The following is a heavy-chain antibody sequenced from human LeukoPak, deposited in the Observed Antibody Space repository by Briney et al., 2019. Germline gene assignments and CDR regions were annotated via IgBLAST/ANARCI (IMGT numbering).Heavy chain of an antibody. CDR3: ANGPAAHLGYYFDY. D-gene: IGHD2-2*01. Sequence: PGGSLRLSCSASGFTFSSYWMSWVRQAPGKGLEWVANIKQDGSEKYYVDSVKGRFTISRGNAKNSLYLQMNSLRAEDTAVYYCANGPAAHLGYYFDYWGQGTLVTVSS. J-gene: IGHJ4*02. V-gene: IGHV3-7*01. CDR2: IKQDGSEK. CDR1: GFTFSSYW.